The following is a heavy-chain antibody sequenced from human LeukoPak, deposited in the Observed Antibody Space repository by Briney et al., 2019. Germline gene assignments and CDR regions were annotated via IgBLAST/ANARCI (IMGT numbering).Heavy chain of an antibody. CDR3: ARDRRAASSIFDY. V-gene: IGHV4-59*01. Sequence: SETLSLTCTVSGDSISTYYWSWIRQPPGKGLEWIGNIYYSGSPNYNPSLKSRVTISIDTSKNQFSLKLSSVTAADTAVYHCARDRRAASSIFDYWGQGTLVTVSS. J-gene: IGHJ4*02. CDR2: IYYSGSP. CDR1: GDSISTYY. D-gene: IGHD6-13*01.